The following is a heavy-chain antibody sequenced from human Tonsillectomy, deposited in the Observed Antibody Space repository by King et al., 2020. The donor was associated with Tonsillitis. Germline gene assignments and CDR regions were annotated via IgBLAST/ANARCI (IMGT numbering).Heavy chain of an antibody. J-gene: IGHJ4*02. V-gene: IGHV3-48*02. Sequence: VQLVESGGGLVQPGGSLRLSCAAFGFTFSSYSMNWVRQAPGKGLEWVSYISSSSRTIYYAGSVKGRFTISRDNAKNSLYLQMNSLRDEDTAVYYCARDITSADSSGYYILDYWGQGTLVTVSS. CDR3: ARDITSADSSGYYILDY. CDR2: ISSSSRTI. CDR1: GFTFSSYS. D-gene: IGHD3-22*01.